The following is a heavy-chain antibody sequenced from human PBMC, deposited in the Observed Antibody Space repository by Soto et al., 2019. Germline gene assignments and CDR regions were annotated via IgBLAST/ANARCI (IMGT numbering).Heavy chain of an antibody. CDR2: MNPTSGKT. D-gene: IGHD2-2*01. J-gene: IGHJ5*02. CDR1: GYTFTSYD. V-gene: IGHV1-8*01. CDR3: VRNTDATMAQDQTWFDP. Sequence: QVQLVQSGAEVKKPGASVKVSCKASGYTFTSYDINWVRQATGQGLEWMGWMNPTSGKTGYAQKFQGTATMTSTTSIRTAYLALGTLRSEATALYYCVRNTDATMAQDQTWFDPWGQGTMVTVSS.